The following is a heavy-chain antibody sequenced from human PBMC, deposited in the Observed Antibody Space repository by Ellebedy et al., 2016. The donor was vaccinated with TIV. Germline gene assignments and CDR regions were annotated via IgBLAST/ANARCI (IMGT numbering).Heavy chain of an antibody. CDR1: GGTFSSYA. J-gene: IGHJ4*02. Sequence: AASVKVSCKASGGTFSSYAISWVRQAPGQGLEWMGGIIPIFGTANYAQKFQGRVTITADESTSTAYMELSSLRSEDTAVYYCARDHGLGFFDYWGQGTLVTVSS. V-gene: IGHV1-69*13. CDR3: ARDHGLGFFDY. CDR2: IIPIFGTA. D-gene: IGHD3-3*01.